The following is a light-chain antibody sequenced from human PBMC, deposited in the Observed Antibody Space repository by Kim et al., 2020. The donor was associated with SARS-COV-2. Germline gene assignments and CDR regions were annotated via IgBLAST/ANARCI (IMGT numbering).Light chain of an antibody. Sequence: QPVLTQPPSVSAAPGQKVTISCSGSSSNIGDNNVSWYQQLPGTAPKLLIYDNNKRPSGIPDRFSGSKSGTSATLGITGLQTGDEADYHCGTWDSSLSAVVFGGGTQLTVL. CDR1: SSNIGDNN. J-gene: IGLJ2*01. CDR2: DNN. CDR3: GTWDSSLSAVV. V-gene: IGLV1-51*01.